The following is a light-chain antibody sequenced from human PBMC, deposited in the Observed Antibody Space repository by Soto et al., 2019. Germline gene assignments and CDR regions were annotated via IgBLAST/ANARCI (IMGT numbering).Light chain of an antibody. CDR2: DVS. CDR3: SSYTSSSTYV. V-gene: IGLV2-14*01. CDR1: SSDVGGYNY. Sequence: QSALTQPASLSGSPGQSSTISCAGTSSDVGGYNYVSWYQQYPGKAPKVMIYDVSNRPSGVSNRFSGSKSGNTASLTISGLQAEDEADYYCSSYTSSSTYVFGSGTKVTVL. J-gene: IGLJ1*01.